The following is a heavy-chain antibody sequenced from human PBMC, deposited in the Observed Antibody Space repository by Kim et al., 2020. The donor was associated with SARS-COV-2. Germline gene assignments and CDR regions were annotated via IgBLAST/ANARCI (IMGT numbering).Heavy chain of an antibody. CDR1: GFTFSSYA. V-gene: IGHV3-33*06. Sequence: GGSLRLSCAASGFTFSSYAMHWVRQAPGKGLEWVSVIWYDGSNKYYADSVKGRFTISRDNSKNTLYLQMNSLRAEDTAVYYCANLLSYSCSWSLYGMDVWGQGTTVTVSS. J-gene: IGHJ6*02. CDR2: IWYDGSNK. CDR3: ANLLSYSCSWSLYGMDV. D-gene: IGHD6-13*01.